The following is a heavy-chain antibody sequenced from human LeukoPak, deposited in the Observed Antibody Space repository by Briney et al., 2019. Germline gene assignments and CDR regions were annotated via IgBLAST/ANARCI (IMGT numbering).Heavy chain of an antibody. CDR1: GFTFSSYA. CDR3: AKASVESYYDFWSGYYPYYFDY. J-gene: IGHJ4*02. Sequence: TGGSLRLSCAASGFTFSSYAMSWVRQAPGKGLEWVSAISGSGGSTYYADSVKGRFTISRDNSKNTLYLQMNSLRAEDTAVYYCAKASVESYYDFWSGYYPYYFDYWGQGTLVTVSS. V-gene: IGHV3-23*01. CDR2: ISGSGGST. D-gene: IGHD3-3*01.